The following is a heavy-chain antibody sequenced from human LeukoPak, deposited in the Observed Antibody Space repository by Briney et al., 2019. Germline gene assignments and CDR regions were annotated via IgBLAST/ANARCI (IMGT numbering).Heavy chain of an antibody. CDR3: ARELGYCSSTSCSRPDYYYYYMDV. CDR1: GGSISSYY. D-gene: IGHD2-2*01. CDR2: IYTSEST. Sequence: PSETLSLTCTVSGGSISSYYWSWIRQPAGKGLEWIGRIYTSESTNYNPSLKSRVTMSVDTSKNQFSLKLSSVTAADTAVYYCARELGYCSSTSCSRPDYYYYYMDVWGKGTTVTVSS. J-gene: IGHJ6*03. V-gene: IGHV4-4*07.